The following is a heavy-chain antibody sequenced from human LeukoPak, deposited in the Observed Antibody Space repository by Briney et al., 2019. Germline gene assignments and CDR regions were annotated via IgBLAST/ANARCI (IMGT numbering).Heavy chain of an antibody. Sequence: SETLSLTCTVSGGSINNYYWSWIRQPPGKGLEWIGYIYYSGTANYNPSLKSRVTISVDTSKNQFSLKLSSVTAADTAVYYCARLVSGVGYFDYWGQGSLVTVSS. CDR3: ARLVSGVGYFDY. CDR2: IYYSGTA. CDR1: GGSINNYY. V-gene: IGHV4-59*08. D-gene: IGHD6-19*01. J-gene: IGHJ4*02.